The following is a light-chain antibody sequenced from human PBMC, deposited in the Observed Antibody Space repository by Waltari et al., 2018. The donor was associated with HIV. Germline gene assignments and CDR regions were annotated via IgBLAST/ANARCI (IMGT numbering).Light chain of an antibody. V-gene: IGLV1-47*01. CDR2: RKN. Sequence: QSVLTQPPSASGTPGQRVTISCSGSRYNIGSNYVYWYQDLPGTAPKLLIYRKNQRPSGVPDRFSGSKSGTSASLAISGLRSEDEAAYYCATWDDSLSGSVLFGGGTKLTVL. CDR3: ATWDDSLSGSVL. CDR1: RYNIGSNY. J-gene: IGLJ2*01.